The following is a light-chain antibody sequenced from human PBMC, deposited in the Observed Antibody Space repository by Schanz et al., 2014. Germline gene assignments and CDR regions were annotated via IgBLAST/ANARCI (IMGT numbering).Light chain of an antibody. V-gene: IGKV4-1*01. CDR1: QSVLCDFTYKNC. J-gene: IGKJ2*01. CDR3: QQYSKPPPYT. Sequence: DIVMTQSPDSLAVSLGERATINCKASQSVLCDFTYKNCLAWYQKKPGLPPKLLIYWASTRESGIPDRFSGSGSGTDFTLTITSLQAEDVAVYYCQQYSKPPPYTFGQGTKVEIK. CDR2: WAS.